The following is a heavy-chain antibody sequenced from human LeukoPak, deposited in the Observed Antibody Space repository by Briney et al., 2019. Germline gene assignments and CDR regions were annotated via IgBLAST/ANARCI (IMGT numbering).Heavy chain of an antibody. CDR2: ISSSSSYI. V-gene: IGHV3-21*01. Sequence: GGFLRLSCAASGFTFSSYSMNWVRQAPGKGLEWVSSISSSSSYIYYADSVKGRFTISRDNAKNSLYLQMNSLRAEDTAVYYCARDLAAAGLDYWGQGTLVTVSS. D-gene: IGHD6-13*01. J-gene: IGHJ4*02. CDR3: ARDLAAAGLDY. CDR1: GFTFSSYS.